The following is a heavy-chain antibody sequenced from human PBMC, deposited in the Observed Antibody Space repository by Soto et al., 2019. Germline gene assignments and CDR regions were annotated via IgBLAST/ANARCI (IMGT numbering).Heavy chain of an antibody. CDR2: ISTSGGTI. Sequence: QVQLVESGGGLVKPGGSLRLSCVASGFTFSDYYMSWIRQAPGKGLEWVSYISTSGGTIYYADSVKGRFTVSRDNAKNSLYLQMNSLRSEDTDVYYCARDDIAVAGIATDYYYGMDVWGQGTTVTVSS. J-gene: IGHJ6*02. V-gene: IGHV3-11*01. D-gene: IGHD6-19*01. CDR3: ARDDIAVAGIATDYYYGMDV. CDR1: GFTFSDYY.